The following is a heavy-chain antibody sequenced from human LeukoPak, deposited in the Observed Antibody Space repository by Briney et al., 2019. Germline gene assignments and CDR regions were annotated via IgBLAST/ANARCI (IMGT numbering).Heavy chain of an antibody. D-gene: IGHD2-2*01. CDR2: IYTSGST. Sequence: SQTLSLTCTVSGGSISSGSYYWRWLRQPAGKGLEWIGRIYTSGSTNYNPSLKSRVTISVDTSKNQFSLKLSSVTAADTAVYYCARSPDLRLRNDAFDIWGQGTMVTVSS. CDR3: ARSPDLRLRNDAFDI. V-gene: IGHV4-61*02. CDR1: GGSISSGSYY. J-gene: IGHJ3*02.